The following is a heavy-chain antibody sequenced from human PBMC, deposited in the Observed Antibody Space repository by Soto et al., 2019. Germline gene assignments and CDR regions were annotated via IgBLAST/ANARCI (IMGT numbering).Heavy chain of an antibody. CDR1: GFTFSSYA. D-gene: IGHD3-10*01. CDR3: ATQTYYYGSGSFVRDYYMDV. V-gene: IGHV3-23*01. Sequence: GESLKISCAASGFTFSSYAMSWVRQAPGKGLEWVSAISGSGGSTYYADSVKGRFTISRDNSKNTLYLQMNSLRAEDTAVYYCATQTYYYGSGSFVRDYYMDVWGKGTTVTVSS. J-gene: IGHJ6*03. CDR2: ISGSGGST.